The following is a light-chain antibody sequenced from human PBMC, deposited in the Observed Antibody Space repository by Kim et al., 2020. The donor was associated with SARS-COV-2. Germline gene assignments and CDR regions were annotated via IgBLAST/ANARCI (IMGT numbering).Light chain of an antibody. CDR1: QTLSTW. Sequence: ASVGDRVTITCRASQTLSTWLAWYQQKPGKAPKLLIYDASSLKSGVPSRFSGSGSGTDFTLTISSLQPDDFATYYCQQYNNYPWTFGQGTKVDIK. CDR3: QQYNNYPWT. CDR2: DAS. J-gene: IGKJ1*01. V-gene: IGKV1-5*01.